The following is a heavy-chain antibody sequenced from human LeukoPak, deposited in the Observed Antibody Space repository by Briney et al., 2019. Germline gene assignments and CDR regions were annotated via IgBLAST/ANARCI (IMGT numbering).Heavy chain of an antibody. J-gene: IGHJ4*02. D-gene: IGHD6-19*01. CDR2: INWNGGST. CDR1: GFTFDDYG. V-gene: IGHV3-20*04. CDR3: ARVHSSGWTRGYFDY. Sequence: GGSLRLSCAASGFTFDDYGMSWVRQAPGKGLEWVSGINWNGGSTGYADSVKGRFTISRDDAKNSLYLQMNSLRAEDTALYYCARVHSSGWTRGYFDYWGQGTLVTVSS.